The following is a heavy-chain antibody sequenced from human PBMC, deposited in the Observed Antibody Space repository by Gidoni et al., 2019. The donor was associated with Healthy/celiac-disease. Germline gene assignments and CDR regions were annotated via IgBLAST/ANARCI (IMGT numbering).Heavy chain of an antibody. J-gene: IGHJ4*02. D-gene: IGHD3-10*01. CDR3: ARDTNYGSFDY. Sequence: HGQLVPSGAAGTSAGSSVKLSRKAAGGTFSSYAISWARQAPGQGLEWMGGIIPIFGTANYAQKFQGRVTITADESTSTAYMELSSLRSEDTAVYYCARDTNYGSFDYWGQGTLVTVSS. CDR1: GGTFSSYA. V-gene: IGHV1-69*01. CDR2: IIPIFGTA.